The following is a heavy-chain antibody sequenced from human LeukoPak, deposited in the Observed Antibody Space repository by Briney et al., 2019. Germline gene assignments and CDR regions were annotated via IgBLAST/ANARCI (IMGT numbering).Heavy chain of an antibody. CDR3: ARAVHCSGGSCYFDY. V-gene: IGHV4-4*07. CDR2: IYTSGST. J-gene: IGHJ4*02. D-gene: IGHD2-15*01. CDR1: GGSTSSYS. Sequence: SETLSLTCTVSGGSTSSYSWSWIRQPAGKGLEWIGRIYTSGSTKYNPSLTSRVTMSVDTSKNQFSLKLRSVTAADTAVYYCARAVHCSGGSCYFDYWGQGTLVTVSS.